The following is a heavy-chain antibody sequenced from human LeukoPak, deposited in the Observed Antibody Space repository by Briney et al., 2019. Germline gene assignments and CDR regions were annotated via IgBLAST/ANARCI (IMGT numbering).Heavy chain of an antibody. J-gene: IGHJ5*02. Sequence: NPSETLSLTCTVSGGSISSYYWSWIRQTPGKGLEWISSISGTGGIIYYTDSVKGRFTMSRDNTKKSVFLYMNNLRADDTATYHCARVLLRAALTYWFDTWGQGTLVTVSS. D-gene: IGHD3-22*01. CDR2: ISGTGGII. V-gene: IGHV3-11*01. CDR1: GGSISSYY. CDR3: ARVLLRAALTYWFDT.